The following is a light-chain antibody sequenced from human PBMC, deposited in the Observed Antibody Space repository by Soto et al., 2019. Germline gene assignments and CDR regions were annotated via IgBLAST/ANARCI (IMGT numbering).Light chain of an antibody. Sequence: IRHSPSTLSVSPWERATLSCRASQSVGGDLAWYQQKPGQAPRLLIYGASSRAPGIPDRFSGSGSGTEFTLTISSLQSEDSAVYYCQQYENWPQLTFGGGTKVDIK. CDR3: QQYENWPQLT. CDR1: QSVGGD. V-gene: IGKV3-15*01. J-gene: IGKJ4*01. CDR2: GAS.